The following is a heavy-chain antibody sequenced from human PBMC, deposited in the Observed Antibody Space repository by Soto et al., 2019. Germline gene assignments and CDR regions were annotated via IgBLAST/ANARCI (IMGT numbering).Heavy chain of an antibody. D-gene: IGHD6-6*01. CDR3: AKAHRQLVSLSYFDY. V-gene: IGHV3-23*01. J-gene: IGHJ4*02. Sequence: LRLSCAASGFTFSSYAMSWVRQAPGKGLEWVSAISGSGGSTYYADSVKGRFTISRDNSKNTLYLQMNSLRAEDTAVYYCAKAHRQLVSLSYFDYWGQGTLVTVSS. CDR1: GFTFSSYA. CDR2: ISGSGGST.